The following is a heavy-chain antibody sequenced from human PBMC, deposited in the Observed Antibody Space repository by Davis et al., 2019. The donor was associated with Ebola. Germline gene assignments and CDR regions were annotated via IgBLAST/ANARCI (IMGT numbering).Heavy chain of an antibody. V-gene: IGHV4-34*01. CDR3: ARDRWFGELNYYGMDV. CDR1: GGSFSGYY. CDR2: INHSGST. Sequence: SETLSLTCAVYGGSFSGYYWSWIRQPPGKGLEWIGEINHSGSTNYNPSLKSRVTISVDTSKNQFSLKLSSVTAADTAVYYCARDRWFGELNYYGMDVWGQGTTVTVSS. J-gene: IGHJ6*02. D-gene: IGHD3-10*01.